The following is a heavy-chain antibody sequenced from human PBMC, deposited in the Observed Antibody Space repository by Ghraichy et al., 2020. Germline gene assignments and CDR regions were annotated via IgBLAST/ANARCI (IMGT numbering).Heavy chain of an antibody. CDR2: INHSGST. V-gene: IGHV4-34*01. CDR1: GGSFSGYY. J-gene: IGHJ4*02. CDR3: ARGHDPPSGGYAFDY. D-gene: IGHD2-15*01. Sequence: SETLSLTCAVYGGSFSGYYWSWIRQPPGKGLEWIGEINHSGSTNYNPSLKSRVTISVDTSKNQFSLKLSSVTAADTAVYYCARGHDPPSGGYAFDYWGQGTLVTVSS.